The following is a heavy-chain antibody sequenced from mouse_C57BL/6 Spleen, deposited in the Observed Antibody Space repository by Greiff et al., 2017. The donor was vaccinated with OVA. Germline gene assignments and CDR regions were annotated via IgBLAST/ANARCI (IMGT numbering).Heavy chain of an antibody. CDR1: GFNIKNTY. CDR3: ARNHYYGSSWLAY. CDR2: IDPANGNT. Sequence: DVKLVESVAELVRPGASVKLSCTASGFNIKNTYMHWVKQRPEQGLEWIGRIDPANGNTKYAPKFQGKATITADTSSNTAYLQLSSLTSEDTAIYYCARNHYYGSSWLAYWGQGTLVTVSA. D-gene: IGHD1-1*01. J-gene: IGHJ3*01. V-gene: IGHV14-3*01.